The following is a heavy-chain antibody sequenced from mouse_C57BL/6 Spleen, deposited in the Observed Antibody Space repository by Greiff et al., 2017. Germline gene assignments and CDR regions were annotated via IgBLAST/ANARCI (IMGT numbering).Heavy chain of an antibody. J-gene: IGHJ4*01. Sequence: EVQLQQSGPELVKPGASVKIPCKASGYTFTDYNMDWVKQSHGKSLEWIGDINPNNGGTIYNQKFKGKATLTVDKSSSTAYMELRSLTSEDTAVYYCARLITTVVAGDAMDYWGQGTSVTVSS. V-gene: IGHV1-18*01. CDR2: INPNNGGT. CDR3: ARLITTVVAGDAMDY. D-gene: IGHD1-1*01. CDR1: GYTFTDYN.